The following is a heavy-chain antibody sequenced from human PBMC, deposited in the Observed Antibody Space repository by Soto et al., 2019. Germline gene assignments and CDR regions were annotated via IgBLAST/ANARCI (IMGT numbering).Heavy chain of an antibody. D-gene: IGHD1-1*01. Sequence: QPHLQESGPGLVKPSGTLSLTCAVSGGSVTSHNWWTWVRQAPGERREWIGEVYLSGSTNYNPSLRSRVSISVDKSENQVSLKLTSGTAADTAVYYCASNDSGYKYYMDVWGKGTAVTVSS. CDR2: VYLSGST. CDR1: GGSVTSHNW. CDR3: ASNDSGYKYYMDV. V-gene: IGHV4-4*02. J-gene: IGHJ6*03.